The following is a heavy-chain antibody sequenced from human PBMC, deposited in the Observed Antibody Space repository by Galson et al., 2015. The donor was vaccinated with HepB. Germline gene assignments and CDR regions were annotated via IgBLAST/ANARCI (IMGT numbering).Heavy chain of an antibody. CDR1: GYTFTSYA. D-gene: IGHD6-19*01. CDR2: INAGNGNT. V-gene: IGHV1-3*01. J-gene: IGHJ5*02. CDR3: AREGYSSGWYVGPGWFDP. Sequence: QSGAEVKKPGTSVKVSCKASGYTFTSYAMHWVRQAPGQRLEWMGWINAGNGNTKYSQKFQGRVTITRDTSASTAYMELSSLRSEDTAVYYCAREGYSSGWYVGPGWFDPWGQGTLVTVSS.